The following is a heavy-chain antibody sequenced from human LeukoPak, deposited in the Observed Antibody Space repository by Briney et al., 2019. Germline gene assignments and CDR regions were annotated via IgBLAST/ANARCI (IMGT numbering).Heavy chain of an antibody. CDR2: IKQDGSEK. CDR3: ARARPTSSHYDILTGYFAFDI. V-gene: IGHV3-7*01. Sequence: PGGSLRLSCAASGFTFSSNWMSWVRQVPGKGLEWVANIKQDGSEKYYVDSVKGRFTISRDNAKNSLYLQMNSLRAEDTAVYYCARARPTSSHYDILTGYFAFDIWGQGTMVTVSS. CDR1: GFTFSSNW. J-gene: IGHJ3*02. D-gene: IGHD3-9*01.